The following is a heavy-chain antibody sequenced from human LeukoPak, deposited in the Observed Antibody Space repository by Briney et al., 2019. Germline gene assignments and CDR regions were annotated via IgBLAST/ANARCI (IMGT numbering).Heavy chain of an antibody. CDR2: IYYSGST. J-gene: IGHJ4*02. Sequence: SETLSLTCTVSGGSISSYYWSWIRQPPGKGLEWIGYIYYSGSTNYNPSLKSRVTISVDTSKNQFSLKLSSVPAADTAVYYCASTNAAMVTDWGFDYWGQGTLVTVSS. D-gene: IGHD5-18*01. CDR1: GGSISSYY. V-gene: IGHV4-59*01. CDR3: ASTNAAMVTDWGFDY.